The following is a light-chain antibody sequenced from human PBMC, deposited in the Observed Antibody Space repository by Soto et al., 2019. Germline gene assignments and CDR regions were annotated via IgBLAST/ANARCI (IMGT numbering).Light chain of an antibody. CDR1: SSDVGGYNY. CDR3: SSYAGSNSFV. V-gene: IGLV2-8*01. J-gene: IGLJ1*01. Sequence: QSALTQPPSASGSPEQSVTISCSGTSSDVGGYNYVSWYQQHPGKAPKLMIYQVSKWPSGVPDRFSGSKSGNTASLTVSGLQAEDEADYYCSSYAGSNSFVFGTGTKLTVL. CDR2: QVS.